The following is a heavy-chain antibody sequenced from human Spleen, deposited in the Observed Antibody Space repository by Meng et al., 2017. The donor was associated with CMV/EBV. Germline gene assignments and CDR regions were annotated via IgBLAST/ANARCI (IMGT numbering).Heavy chain of an antibody. CDR1: GFNVSSNY. V-gene: IGHV3-66*02. J-gene: IGHJ2*01. CDR2: IYSGGST. CDR3: ARDKESGSYWYFDL. Sequence: CAASGFNVSSNYMSWVRQAPGKGLEWVSVIYSGGSTYYADSVKGRFTISRDNSKNTLYLQMNSLRAEDTAVYYCARDKESGSYWYFDLWGRGTLVTVSS. D-gene: IGHD1-26*01.